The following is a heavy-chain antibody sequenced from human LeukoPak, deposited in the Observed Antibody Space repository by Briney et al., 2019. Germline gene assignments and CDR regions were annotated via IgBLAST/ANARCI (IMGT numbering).Heavy chain of an antibody. V-gene: IGHV5-10-1*01. CDR1: GYIFTSYW. CDR3: ARQVSSWTGY. Sequence: GASLKISCKGSGYIFTSYWISWVRQMPGKGLEWMGRIDPSDSYTNYSPSFQGHVTISADKSISTAYLQWSSLKASDTAMYYCARQVSSWTGYWGQGTLVTVSS. J-gene: IGHJ4*02. D-gene: IGHD6-13*01. CDR2: IDPSDSYT.